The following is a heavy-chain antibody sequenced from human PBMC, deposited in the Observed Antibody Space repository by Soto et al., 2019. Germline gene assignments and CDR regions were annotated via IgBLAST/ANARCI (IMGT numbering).Heavy chain of an antibody. V-gene: IGHV4-59*12. D-gene: IGHD3-9*01. Sequence: SETLALPCTVSGGSIRCYHWSWIRQAPGGGLEWIGYIYYTGRTKYNPSLKTRVTMSADTTKNQVSLRLTSVTAADTAVYYCARVRERLQYFDWFYHFDSWGQGTLVTVS. CDR2: IYYTGRT. CDR3: ARVRERLQYFDWFYHFDS. J-gene: IGHJ4*02. CDR1: GGSIRCYH.